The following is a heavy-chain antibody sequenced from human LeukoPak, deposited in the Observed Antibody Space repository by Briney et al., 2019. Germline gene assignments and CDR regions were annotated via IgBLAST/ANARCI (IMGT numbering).Heavy chain of an antibody. CDR3: AREPGGSYYMDV. CDR1: GYTFTSYY. Sequence: GSVKVSCKASGYTFTSYYMHWVRQAPGQGLEWMGIINPSGGSTSYAQKFQGRVTMTRDKSTSTVYMELSSLRSEDTAVYYCAREPGGSYYMDVWGKGTTVTVSS. D-gene: IGHD1-26*01. J-gene: IGHJ6*03. V-gene: IGHV1-46*01. CDR2: INPSGGST.